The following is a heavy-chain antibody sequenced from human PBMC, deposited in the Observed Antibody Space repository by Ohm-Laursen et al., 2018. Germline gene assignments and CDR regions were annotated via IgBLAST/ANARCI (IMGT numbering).Heavy chain of an antibody. V-gene: IGHV3-23*01. J-gene: IGHJ4*02. CDR3: ARGYWSTGFDY. D-gene: IGHD2-2*01. CDR2: ITGSGGST. CDR1: GFSFGSYV. Sequence: SLRLSCSASGFSFGSYVMNWVRQAPGEGLEWVSSITGSGGSTYYADSVKGRFTISRDNSKNTLYLQMNSLRAEDTAVYYCARGYWSTGFDYWGQGTLVTVSS.